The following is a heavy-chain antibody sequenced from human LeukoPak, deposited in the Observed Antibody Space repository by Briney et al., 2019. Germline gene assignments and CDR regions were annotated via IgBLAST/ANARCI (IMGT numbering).Heavy chain of an antibody. CDR2: ISGGRSYI. Sequence: GGSLRLSCEASGFTFSRFSMNWVRQAPGKGLEWVSSISGGRSYIYYADSVKGRFTISRDNSKNTLYLQMNSLRTEDTAVYYCAKRLTTSGTQTFDYWGQGTLVTVSS. CDR1: GFTFSRFS. J-gene: IGHJ4*02. CDR3: AKRLTTSGTQTFDY. V-gene: IGHV3-21*01. D-gene: IGHD6-13*01.